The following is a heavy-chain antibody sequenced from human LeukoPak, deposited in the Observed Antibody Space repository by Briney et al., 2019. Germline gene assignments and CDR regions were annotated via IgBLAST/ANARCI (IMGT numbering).Heavy chain of an antibody. CDR1: GFPFCRYS. V-gene: IGHV3-21*01. Sequence: GGSLRLSCAASGFPFCRYSMNWVRQAPGEGLEWVSSISSSSSYIYYADSVKGRFTISRDNAKNSLYLQMNSLRAEDTAVYYCARVLGSGYDWGQGTLVTVSS. J-gene: IGHJ4*02. D-gene: IGHD3-3*01. CDR3: ARVLGSGYD. CDR2: ISSSSSYI.